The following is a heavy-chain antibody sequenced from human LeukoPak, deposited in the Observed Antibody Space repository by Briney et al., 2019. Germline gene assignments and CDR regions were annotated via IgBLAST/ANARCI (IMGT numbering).Heavy chain of an antibody. V-gene: IGHV1-18*01. J-gene: IGHJ4*02. CDR1: GGTFSSYA. D-gene: IGHD4-11*01. CDR3: ARATGMTTFDY. CDR2: ISAYNGNT. Sequence: ASVKVSCKASGGTFSSYAISWVRQAPGQGLEWMGWISAYNGNTNYAQKLQGRVTMTTDTSTSTAYMELRSLRSDDTAVYYCARATGMTTFDYWGQGTLVTVSS.